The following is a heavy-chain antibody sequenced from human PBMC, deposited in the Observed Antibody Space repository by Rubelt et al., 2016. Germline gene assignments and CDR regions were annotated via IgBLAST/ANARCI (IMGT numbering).Heavy chain of an antibody. J-gene: IGHJ4*02. D-gene: IGHD6-19*01. CDR3: ARDPLSSGCPDY. Sequence: QVQLQQWGAGLLKPSETLSLTCAVYGESFSGHFWSWIRQPPGTGLEWIGEISHRGRTSYNPSLKSRVTISVDMSTNHFSHRLSSGAAADTAVYYCARDPLSSGCPDYWGQGTLVTVSS. CDR1: GESFSGHF. CDR2: ISHRGRT. V-gene: IGHV4-34*01.